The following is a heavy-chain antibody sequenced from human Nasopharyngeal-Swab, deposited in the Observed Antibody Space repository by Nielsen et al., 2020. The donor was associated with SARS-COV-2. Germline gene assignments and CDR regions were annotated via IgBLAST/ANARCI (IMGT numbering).Heavy chain of an antibody. CDR2: IKSKTDGGTT. CDR1: GFTFSNAW. D-gene: IGHD6-13*01. CDR3: TTPAEAAAATGYYYGMDV. Sequence: GESLKISCAASGFTFSNAWMSWVRQAPGTGLEWVGRIKSKTDGGTTDYAAPVKGRFTISRDDSKNTLYLQMNSLKTEDTAVYYCTTPAEAAAATGYYYGMDVWGQGTTVTVSS. J-gene: IGHJ6*02. V-gene: IGHV3-15*01.